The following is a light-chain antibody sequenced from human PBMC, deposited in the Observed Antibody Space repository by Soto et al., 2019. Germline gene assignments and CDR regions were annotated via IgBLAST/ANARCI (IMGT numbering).Light chain of an antibody. V-gene: IGKV2-24*01. Sequence: DIVLTQTPLSSPVTLGQPASISCRSSQSLVHSDGNTYLSWFHQRPGQPPRLLIDKVSNRFSEVPDGFSGSGAGTDFTLKISRVEAEDVVIYFCMQATQYRPYTFGQGTKLEIK. J-gene: IGKJ2*01. CDR3: MQATQYRPYT. CDR1: QSLVHSDGNTY. CDR2: KVS.